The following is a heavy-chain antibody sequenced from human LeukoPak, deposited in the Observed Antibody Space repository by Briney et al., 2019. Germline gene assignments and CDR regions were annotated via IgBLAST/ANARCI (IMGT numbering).Heavy chain of an antibody. CDR2: IYYSGST. Sequence: SETLSLTCTVSGGSISSYYWSWIRQPPGKGLEWIGYIYYSGSTNYNPSPKSRVTISVDTSKNQFSLKLSSVTAADTAVYYCARQYSSGWNAYAFDIWGQGTMVTVSS. J-gene: IGHJ3*02. D-gene: IGHD6-19*01. CDR3: ARQYSSGWNAYAFDI. V-gene: IGHV4-59*08. CDR1: GGSISSYY.